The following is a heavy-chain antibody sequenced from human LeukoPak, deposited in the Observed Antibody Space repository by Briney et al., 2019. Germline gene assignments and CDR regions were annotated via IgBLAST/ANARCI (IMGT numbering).Heavy chain of an antibody. J-gene: IGHJ4*02. V-gene: IGHV3-23*01. CDR3: AKDPPFLIVVDSFDY. D-gene: IGHD3-22*01. CDR1: GFTFSSYG. Sequence: GGSLRLSCAASGFTFSSYGMSWVRQAPGKGLEWVSAISGSGGSTYYADSVKGRFTISRDNSKNTLYLQMNSLRAEDTAVYYCAKDPPFLIVVDSFDYWGQGTLVTVSS. CDR2: ISGSGGST.